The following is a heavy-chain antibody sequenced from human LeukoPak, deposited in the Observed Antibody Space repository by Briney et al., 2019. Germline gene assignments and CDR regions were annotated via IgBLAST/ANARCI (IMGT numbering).Heavy chain of an antibody. Sequence: PGGSLRLSCAASGFRFSDYWMSWVRQTPGKGLEWVANIKQDGSEKYYVDSVKGRFTISRDNAKNSLYLQMDSLRAEDTTVYYCARVRPDSSSWSFDYWGQGTLVTVSS. J-gene: IGHJ4*02. CDR2: IKQDGSEK. CDR3: ARVRPDSSSWSFDY. V-gene: IGHV3-7*02. D-gene: IGHD6-13*01. CDR1: GFRFSDYW.